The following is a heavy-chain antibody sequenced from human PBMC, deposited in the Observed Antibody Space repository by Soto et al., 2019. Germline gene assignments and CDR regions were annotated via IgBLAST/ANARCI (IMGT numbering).Heavy chain of an antibody. V-gene: IGHV4-59*01. CDR2: IYNGRT. Sequence: QVQLQESGPGLVKPSETLSLTCSVSGGSISNYYWSWIRQPPGKTLEWIGYIYNGRTNYNPSLKRRVPISVDTSRNQFSLNLRSVVAADTAIYYCARDKFGYDSGRSTWAYWGQGVLVTVSP. CDR1: GGSISNYY. D-gene: IGHD3-10*01. J-gene: IGHJ4*02. CDR3: ARDKFGYDSGRSTWAY.